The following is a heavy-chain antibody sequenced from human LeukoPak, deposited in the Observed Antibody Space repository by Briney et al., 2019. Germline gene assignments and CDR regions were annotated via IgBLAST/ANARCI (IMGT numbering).Heavy chain of an antibody. J-gene: IGHJ6*03. CDR1: GYTFTNYY. V-gene: IGHV1-2*02. CDR2: INPNSGGT. Sequence: ASVKVSCKASGYTFTNYYMHWVRQAPGQGLEWMGWINPNSGGTNYAQKFQGRVTMTRDTSVSTAYMELSRLTSDDTAVYYCARDGTSYYHFWSGYSPYMDVWGKGTTVTVSS. CDR3: ARDGTSYYHFWSGYSPYMDV. D-gene: IGHD3-3*01.